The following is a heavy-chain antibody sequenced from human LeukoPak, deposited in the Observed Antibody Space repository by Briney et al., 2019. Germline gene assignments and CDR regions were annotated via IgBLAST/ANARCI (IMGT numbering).Heavy chain of an antibody. V-gene: IGHV4-59*08. D-gene: IGHD1-26*01. J-gene: IGHJ4*02. CDR3: ARLIVGAADY. CDR2: IYYSGST. Sequence: SETLSLTCTVSGGSISSYYWSWIRQPPGKGLEWIGYIYYSGSTNYNPSLKSRVTISVDTSKNQFSLKLSSVTAADTAVYYCARLIVGAADYWGQGTLVTVSS. CDR1: GGSISSYY.